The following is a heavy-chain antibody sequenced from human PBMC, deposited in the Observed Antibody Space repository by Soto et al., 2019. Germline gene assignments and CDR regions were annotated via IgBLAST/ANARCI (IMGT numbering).Heavy chain of an antibody. V-gene: IGHV3-23*01. CDR3: AKDGVLRFLEWLLYYDY. J-gene: IGHJ4*02. CDR2: ISGSGGST. CDR1: GFTFSSYA. Sequence: GGSLRLSCAASGFTFSSYAMSWVRQAPGKWLEWVSAISGSGGSTYYADSVKGRFTISRDNSKNTLYLQMNSLRAEDTAVYYCAKDGVLRFLEWLLYYDYWGQGXLVTVYS. D-gene: IGHD3-3*01.